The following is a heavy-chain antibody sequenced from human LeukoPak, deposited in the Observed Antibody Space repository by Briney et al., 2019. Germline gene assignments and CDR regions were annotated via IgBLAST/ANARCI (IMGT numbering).Heavy chain of an antibody. D-gene: IGHD6-13*01. J-gene: IGHJ4*02. CDR1: GGSFSGYY. V-gene: IGHV4-34*01. Sequence: SETLTLTCAAYGGSFSGYYWSWIRQPPGKGLEWIGEINHSGSTNYNPSLKSRVTISVDTSKNQFSLKLSSVTAADTAVYYCASSTSIAAAGVLDYWGQGTLVTVSS. CDR2: INHSGST. CDR3: ASSTSIAAAGVLDY.